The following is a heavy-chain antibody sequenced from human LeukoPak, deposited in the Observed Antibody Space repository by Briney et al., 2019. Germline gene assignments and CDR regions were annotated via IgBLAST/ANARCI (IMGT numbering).Heavy chain of an antibody. CDR2: INPSGYST. V-gene: IGHV1-46*01. CDR1: GYTLTELS. D-gene: IGHD2-21*02. J-gene: IGHJ3*02. Sequence: ASVKVSCKVSGYTLTELSMHWVRQAPGLGLEWMGIINPSGYSTSYAQKFQGRVTMTRDMSTSTVYMELSSLRSEDTAVYYCARTPIVVVTAVFEAGVDDAFDIWGQGTMVTVSS. CDR3: ARTPIVVVTAVFEAGVDDAFDI.